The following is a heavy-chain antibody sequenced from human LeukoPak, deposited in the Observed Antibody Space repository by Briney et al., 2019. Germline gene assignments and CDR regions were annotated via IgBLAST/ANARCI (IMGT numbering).Heavy chain of an antibody. D-gene: IGHD3-22*01. J-gene: IGHJ4*02. V-gene: IGHV1-69*06. CDR2: IIPIFGTA. CDR3: AREAGYYDSSGYLDFDY. CDR1: GGTFSSYA. Sequence: SVKVTCKASGGTFSSYAISWVRQAPGQGLEWMGRIIPIFGTANYAQKFQGRVTITADKSTSTAYMELSSLRSEDTAVYYCAREAGYYDSSGYLDFDYWGQGTLVTVSS.